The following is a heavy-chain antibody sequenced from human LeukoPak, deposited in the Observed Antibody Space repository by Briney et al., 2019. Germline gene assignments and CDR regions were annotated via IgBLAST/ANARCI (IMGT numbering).Heavy chain of an antibody. D-gene: IGHD3-3*01. V-gene: IGHV3-48*02. CDR1: GFTFSSYS. J-gene: IGHJ4*02. CDR3: ARDANTIFGVANFDY. Sequence: GGSLRLSCAASGFTFSSYSMNWDRQAPGKGLEWVSYISSSSSTIYYADSVKGRFTISRDNAKNSLYLQMNSLRDEDTAVYYCARDANTIFGVANFDYWGQGTLVTVSS. CDR2: ISSSSSTI.